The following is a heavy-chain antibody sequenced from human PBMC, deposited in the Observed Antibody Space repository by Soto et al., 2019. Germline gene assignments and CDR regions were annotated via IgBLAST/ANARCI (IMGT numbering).Heavy chain of an antibody. CDR1: GLTISSYA. V-gene: IGHV3-64D*06. J-gene: IGHJ4*02. Sequence: VGSLRLSCSVSGLTISSYAMHWVRQAPGKGLEYVSSISSNGGSTYYADSVKGRFTISGDNSKNTLNLQMSSLRVEDTAVYYCVKDRYIDYWGQGTLVTVSS. CDR2: ISSNGGST. CDR3: VKDRYIDY.